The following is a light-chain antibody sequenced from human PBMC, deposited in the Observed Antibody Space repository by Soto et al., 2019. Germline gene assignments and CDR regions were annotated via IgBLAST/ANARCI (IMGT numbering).Light chain of an antibody. CDR2: DVN. CDR3: SSYTSSSRV. V-gene: IGLV2-14*01. J-gene: IGLJ3*02. Sequence: QSVLTQPASVSGSPGQSITISCTGTRSDVGGYNYVSWYQQHPGKAPKLMIFDVNNRPSGVSNRFSGSKSGNTASLTISGLQAEDEADYYCSSYTSSSRVFGGGTKLTVL. CDR1: RSDVGGYNY.